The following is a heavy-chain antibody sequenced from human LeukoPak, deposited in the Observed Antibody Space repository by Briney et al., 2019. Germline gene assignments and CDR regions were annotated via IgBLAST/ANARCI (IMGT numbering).Heavy chain of an antibody. D-gene: IGHD5-12*01. J-gene: IGHJ4*02. Sequence: GGSLRLSCAASGFTVTNAWMSWVRQAPGKGLEWVGRIKSKTDGGTTDYAAPVKGRFTMSRDDSKNTLYLQMNSLKTEDTAVYYCAATVGTIAGLDYWGQGTLVTVSS. CDR3: AATVGTIAGLDY. V-gene: IGHV3-15*01. CDR2: IKSKTDGGTT. CDR1: GFTVTNAW.